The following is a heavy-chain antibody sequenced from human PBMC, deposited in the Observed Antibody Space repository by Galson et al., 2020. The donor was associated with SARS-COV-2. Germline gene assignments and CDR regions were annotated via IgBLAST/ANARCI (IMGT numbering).Heavy chain of an antibody. D-gene: IGHD6-13*01. J-gene: IGHJ5*02. V-gene: IGHV4-39*07. CDR1: GGSISSSSYY. Sequence: SETLSLTCTVSGGSISSSSYYWGWIRQPPGKGLEWIGSIYYSGSTYYNPSLKSRVTISVDTSKNQFSLKLSSVTAADTAVYYCAISFGIAAAGEDLNWFDPWGQGSLVTVSS. CDR2: IYYSGST. CDR3: AISFGIAAAGEDLNWFDP.